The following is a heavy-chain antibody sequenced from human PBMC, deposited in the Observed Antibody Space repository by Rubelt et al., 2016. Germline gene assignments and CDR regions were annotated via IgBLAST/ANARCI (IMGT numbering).Heavy chain of an antibody. CDR2: INHSGST. J-gene: IGHJ4*02. CDR3: ARGRGDGYNLGFDY. Sequence: QVQLQQWGAGLLKPSETLSLTCAVYGGSFSGYYWSWIRQPPGKGLEWMGQINHSGSTNYNPSLKSRVTISVDTSKNQFSLKLSSVTAADTAVYYCARGRGDGYNLGFDYWGQGTLVTVSS. CDR1: GGSFSGYY. D-gene: IGHD5-24*01. V-gene: IGHV4-34*01.